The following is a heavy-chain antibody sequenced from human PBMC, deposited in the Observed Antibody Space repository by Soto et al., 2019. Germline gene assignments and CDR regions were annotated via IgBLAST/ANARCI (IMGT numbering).Heavy chain of an antibody. V-gene: IGHV4-39*01. CDR2: IYYSGST. CDR3: ARLDAFDI. Sequence: SETLSLTCTVSGGSISSSSYYWGWIRQPPGKGLEWIGSIYYSGSTYYNPSLKSRVTISVDTSKNQFSLKLSSVTAADTAVYYCARLDAFDIWGQGTMVTVSS. CDR1: GGSISSSSYY. J-gene: IGHJ3*02.